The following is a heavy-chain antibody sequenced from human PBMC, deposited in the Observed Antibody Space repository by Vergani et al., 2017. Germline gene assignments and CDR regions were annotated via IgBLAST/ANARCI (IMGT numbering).Heavy chain of an antibody. V-gene: IGHV3-74*01. D-gene: IGHD2/OR15-2a*01. Sequence: EVQLVESGGGLVQPGGSLRLSCAASGFTFSSYWMHWVRQAPGKGLVWVSRINSDGSSTSYADSVKGRFTISRDNAKNSLYLQMNSLRAEDTALYHCARSTTADAFDIWGQGTMVTVSS. CDR2: INSDGSST. CDR3: ARSTTADAFDI. CDR1: GFTFSSYW. J-gene: IGHJ3*02.